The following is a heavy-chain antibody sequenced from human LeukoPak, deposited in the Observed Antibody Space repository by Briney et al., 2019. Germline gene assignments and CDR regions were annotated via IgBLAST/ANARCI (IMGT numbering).Heavy chain of an antibody. CDR2: ISNSGSTI. D-gene: IGHD2-15*01. CDR3: ARGRGSCSGGTCYVDF. V-gene: IGHV3-48*01. J-gene: IGHJ4*02. Sequence: GGSLRLSCAASGFTFSSYIMNWVRPALGKGRGWLSYISNSGSTIYYADSVKGRFSISRDNAKNSLWLQMSSLRAEDTAVYYCARGRGSCSGGTCYVDFWGQGTLVTVSS. CDR1: GFTFSSYI.